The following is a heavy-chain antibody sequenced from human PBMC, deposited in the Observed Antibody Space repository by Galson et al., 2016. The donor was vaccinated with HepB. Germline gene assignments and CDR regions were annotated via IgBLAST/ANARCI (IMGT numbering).Heavy chain of an antibody. CDR2: IYPDDSDT. CDR3: ARWDYGDSGDDY. V-gene: IGHV5-51*01. CDR1: EYSFTGYW. Sequence: QSGAEVKKPGESLRISCKGSEYSFTGYWIGWVRQMPGKGLEWMGIIYPDDSDTRYSPSFQGQVTISVDKSISTAYLQWSSLKASDTAMYYCARWDYGDSGDDYWGQGTLVTGSS. D-gene: IGHD4-17*01. J-gene: IGHJ4*02.